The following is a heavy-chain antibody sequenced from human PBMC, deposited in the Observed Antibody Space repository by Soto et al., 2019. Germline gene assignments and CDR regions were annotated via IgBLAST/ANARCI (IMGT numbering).Heavy chain of an antibody. D-gene: IGHD3-16*01. Sequence: QVQLVQSGAEVKKPGSSVKVSCKASGGTFSSYTISWVRQAPGQGLEWMGRIIPILGIANYAQKFQGRVTITADQSTSTAYMELSSRISGDTAVYYCARDGVDVGDTPPYDYYGMDVWGRGTTCTFSS. CDR3: ARDGVDVGDTPPYDYYGMDV. CDR2: IIPILGIA. CDR1: GGTFSSYT. V-gene: IGHV1-69*08. J-gene: IGHJ6*04.